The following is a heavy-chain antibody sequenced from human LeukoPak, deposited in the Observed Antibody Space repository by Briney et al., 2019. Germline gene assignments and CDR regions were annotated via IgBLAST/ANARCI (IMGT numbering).Heavy chain of an antibody. D-gene: IGHD6-13*01. CDR3: MRGRTSVVSDIWYTAL. J-gene: IGHJ2*01. CDR1: GFTFINYA. V-gene: IGHV3-23*01. Sequence: GGSLRLSCAASGFTFINYAMNWVRQAPGKGLQWVSTINPTGGSRYYVDSVKGRFTISRDNYKNTVDLQMNSLRGEDPTIYPYMRGRTSVVSDIWYTALWSRGTLVSVSS. CDR2: INPTGGSR.